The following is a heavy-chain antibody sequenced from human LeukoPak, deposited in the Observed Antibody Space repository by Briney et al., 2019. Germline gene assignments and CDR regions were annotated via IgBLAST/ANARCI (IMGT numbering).Heavy chain of an antibody. CDR1: GFTFDDFA. CDR3: VRDFVGPDEY. CDR2: INRDGSRI. Sequence: GGSLRLSCAASGFTFDDFALHWVRQAPGKGLVWVSRINRDGSRIDHADSVRGRFTISRDNAKNTLYLQMNSLGVEDTAVYYCVRDFVGPDEYWGQGTQVTVSS. D-gene: IGHD2-21*01. V-gene: IGHV3-74*01. J-gene: IGHJ4*02.